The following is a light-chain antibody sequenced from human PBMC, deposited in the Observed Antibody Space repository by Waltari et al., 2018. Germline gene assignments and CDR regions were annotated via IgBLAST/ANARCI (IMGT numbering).Light chain of an antibody. CDR3: CSYAGTTSIYV. V-gene: IGLV2-23*02. J-gene: IGLJ1*01. Sequence: QSALTQPASVSGSPGESITISCTGTSNDVGNYTLVSWYQQHPDKAPKLIIFEVTTRLSRVSTRFAGSKSGNTASLTISVLQAEYEADYYCCSYAGTTSIYVFGSGTKVTVL. CDR1: SNDVGNYTL. CDR2: EVT.